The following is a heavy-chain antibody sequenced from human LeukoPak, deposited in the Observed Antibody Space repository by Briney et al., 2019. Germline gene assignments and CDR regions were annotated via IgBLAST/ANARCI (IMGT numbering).Heavy chain of an antibody. CDR1: GYTLTGYY. CDR2: IIPILGTS. V-gene: IGHV1-69*13. D-gene: IGHD3-22*01. J-gene: IGHJ1*01. CDR3: ATTRDYYGNSGYTLLQD. Sequence: GASVKVSCKASGYTLTGYYMHWVRQAPGQGLEWMGGIIPILGTSNYAQRFQGRVTIIADESSGTAYMTLSSLRSEDTAIYYCATTRDYYGNSGYTLLQDWGQGTLVTVSS.